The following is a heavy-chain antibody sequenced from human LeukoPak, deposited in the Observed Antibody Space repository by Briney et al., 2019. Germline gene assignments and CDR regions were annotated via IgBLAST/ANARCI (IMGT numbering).Heavy chain of an antibody. V-gene: IGHV3-7*03. CDR1: GFTFSTYW. CDR3: VRSITMFQY. CDR2: IKQDGSEK. J-gene: IGHJ1*01. Sequence: GGALRLSCAASGFTFSTYWMSCVRQAPGKGLEWVDNIKQDGSEKYYVDSVKGRFTISRDNAKNALYLQMNSLRVEDTALYYCVRSITMFQYWGQGTLVTVSS. D-gene: IGHD3-10*01.